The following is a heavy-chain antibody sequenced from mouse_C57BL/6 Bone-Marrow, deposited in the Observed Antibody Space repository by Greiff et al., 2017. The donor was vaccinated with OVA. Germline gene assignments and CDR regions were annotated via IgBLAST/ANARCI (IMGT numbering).Heavy chain of an antibody. CDR2: ISNGGGST. CDR1: GFTFSDYY. Sequence: EVKRVESGGGLVQPGGSLKLSCAASGFTFSDYYMYWVRQTPEKRLEWVAYISNGGGSTYYPATVTVRFTISRDNAKNTLYLQMSRLKSEDTAMYDCARRGTSGDFDVWGTGTTVTVSS. CDR3: ARRGTSGDFDV. J-gene: IGHJ1*03. V-gene: IGHV5-12*01. D-gene: IGHD3-1*01.